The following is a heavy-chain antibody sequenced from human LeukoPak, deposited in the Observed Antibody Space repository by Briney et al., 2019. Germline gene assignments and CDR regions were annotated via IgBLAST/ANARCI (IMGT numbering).Heavy chain of an antibody. CDR3: ATVAVARYWYFDL. V-gene: IGHV4-59*01. J-gene: IGHJ2*01. Sequence: KPSVTLSLTCTVSGGSISGSYWSWIRQPPGKGLEWIGYILYSGSTNYNPSLENRVTISVDTSKNQFSLKLSSVTAADTAVYYCATVAVARYWYFDLWGRGTLVTVSS. D-gene: IGHD6-19*01. CDR1: GGSISGSY. CDR2: ILYSGST.